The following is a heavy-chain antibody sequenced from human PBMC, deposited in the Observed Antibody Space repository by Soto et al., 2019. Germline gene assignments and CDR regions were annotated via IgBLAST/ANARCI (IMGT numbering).Heavy chain of an antibody. D-gene: IGHD6-19*01. Sequence: ASVKVSCKASGYTFTSYAMHWARQAPGQRLEWMGWINAGNGNTKYSQKFQGRVTITRDTSASTAYMELSSLRSEDTAVYYCARVRYSSGWKGAFDIWGQGTMVTVSS. CDR1: GYTFTSYA. CDR3: ARVRYSSGWKGAFDI. V-gene: IGHV1-3*01. J-gene: IGHJ3*02. CDR2: INAGNGNT.